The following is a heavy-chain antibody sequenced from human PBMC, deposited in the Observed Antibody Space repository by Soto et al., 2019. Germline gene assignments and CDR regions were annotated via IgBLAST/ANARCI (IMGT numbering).Heavy chain of an antibody. J-gene: IGHJ4*02. CDR2: ISYDGSNK. D-gene: IGHD4-17*01. CDR1: GFTFSSYA. CDR3: ARANTVTLDY. V-gene: IGHV3-30-3*01. Sequence: QVQLVESGGGVVQPGRSLRLSCAASGFTFSSYAMHWVRQAPGKGLEWVAVISYDGSNKYYADSVKGRFTISRDNSKNTLYLQMNSLRAEDTAVYYCARANTVTLDYWGQGTLVTVSS.